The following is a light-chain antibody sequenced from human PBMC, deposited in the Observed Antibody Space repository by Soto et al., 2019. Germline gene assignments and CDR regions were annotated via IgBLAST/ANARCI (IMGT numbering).Light chain of an antibody. CDR2: AVS. J-gene: IGKJ1*01. Sequence: EIVLTQSPGTLSLSPWERATLSCRASQSVSSGFLAWYQQKPGQAPRLLIYAVSSRATGIPDRFSGSGSGTDFTLTISGLELEDFAVYYCQQYGSSPRTFGQGTKVDIK. CDR3: QQYGSSPRT. CDR1: QSVSSGF. V-gene: IGKV3-20*01.